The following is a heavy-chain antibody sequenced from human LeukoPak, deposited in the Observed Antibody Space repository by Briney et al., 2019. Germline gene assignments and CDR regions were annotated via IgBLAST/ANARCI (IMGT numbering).Heavy chain of an antibody. CDR3: AREVAAPILSDGLDL. D-gene: IGHD6-19*01. Sequence: GGSLRLSCVASGFVVNTHYMSWVRQASGKGLEWVSVVYSDGRTYYAESVKGRFIISRDSSKNIVYLQMDSLRVEDTAVYYCAREVAAPILSDGLDLWGQGTAVTVSS. V-gene: IGHV3-53*01. CDR1: GFVVNTHY. J-gene: IGHJ6*02. CDR2: VYSDGRT.